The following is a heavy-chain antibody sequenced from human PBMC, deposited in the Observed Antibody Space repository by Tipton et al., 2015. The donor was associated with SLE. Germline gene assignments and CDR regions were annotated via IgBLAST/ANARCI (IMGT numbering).Heavy chain of an antibody. D-gene: IGHD3-22*01. CDR1: GGSISSYV. Sequence: TLSLTCTVSGGSISSYVWTWIRQPPGKGLEWIGYIYDSGSTNYNPSLKSRVTISVDTSKNQFSLNLSAVTAADTAVYYCARSDYYDSSGTDAFDIWGQGTMVTVSS. CDR2: IYDSGST. J-gene: IGHJ3*02. V-gene: IGHV4-59*01. CDR3: ARSDYYDSSGTDAFDI.